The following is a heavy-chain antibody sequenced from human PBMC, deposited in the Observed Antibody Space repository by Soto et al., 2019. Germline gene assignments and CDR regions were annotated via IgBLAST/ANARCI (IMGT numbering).Heavy chain of an antibody. V-gene: IGHV3-48*01. J-gene: IGHJ4*02. CDR1: GFTFSTYS. CDR2: ISSSSSTI. Sequence: PGGTLRLSCTASGFTFSTYSMNWVRQAPGKGLDWVSYISSSSSTISYAGSVKGRFTISRDNAKNSLYLQMDSLRAEDTAVYYCANRYCSGGSCYSAYWGQGTLVTVSS. CDR3: ANRYCSGGSCYSAY. D-gene: IGHD2-15*01.